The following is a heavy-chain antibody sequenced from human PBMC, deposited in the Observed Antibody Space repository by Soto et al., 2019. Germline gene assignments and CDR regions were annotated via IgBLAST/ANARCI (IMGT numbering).Heavy chain of an antibody. CDR3: ARGGSSSWYNPWYYYGMDV. CDR2: INAGNGNT. Sequence: QVQLVQSGAEVKKPGASVKVSCKASGYTFTSYAMHWERQAPGQRLEWMGWINAGNGNTKYSQKFQGRVTITRDTSASTDYMELSSLRSEDTAVYYCARGGSSSWYNPWYYYGMDVWGQGTTVTVSS. J-gene: IGHJ6*02. V-gene: IGHV1-3*01. D-gene: IGHD6-13*01. CDR1: GYTFTSYA.